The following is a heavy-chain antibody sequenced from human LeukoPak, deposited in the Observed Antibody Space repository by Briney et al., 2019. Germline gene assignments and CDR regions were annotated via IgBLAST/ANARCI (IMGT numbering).Heavy chain of an antibody. CDR1: GGSFSGYY. V-gene: IGHV4-31*11. D-gene: IGHD5-12*01. CDR2: IYYSGST. CDR3: ARSPTTIGATNWFDP. J-gene: IGHJ5*02. Sequence: SETLSLTCAVYGGSFSGYYWSWIRQHPGKGLEWIGYIYYSGSTYYNPSLKSRVTISVDTSKNQFSLKLSSVTAADTAVYYCARSPTTIGATNWFDPWGQGTLVTVSS.